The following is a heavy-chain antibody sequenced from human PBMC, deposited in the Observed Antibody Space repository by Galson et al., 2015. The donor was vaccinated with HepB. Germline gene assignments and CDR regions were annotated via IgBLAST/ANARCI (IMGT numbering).Heavy chain of an antibody. Sequence: SLRLSCAASGFTFSSYSMHWVRQAPGKGLEWVSSISSSSRYIYYADSVKGRFTISRDNAKNSLYLQMNSLRAEDTAVYYCARTRRQETFSSADCCGRGTLVTVSS. D-gene: IGHD6-6*01. CDR3: ARTRRQETFSSADC. V-gene: IGHV3-21*01. CDR2: ISSSSRYI. CDR1: GFTFSSYS. J-gene: IGHJ4*01.